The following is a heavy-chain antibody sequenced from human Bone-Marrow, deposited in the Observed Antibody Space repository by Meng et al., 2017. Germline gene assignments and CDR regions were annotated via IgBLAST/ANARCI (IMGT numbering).Heavy chain of an antibody. Sequence: QVQLQESGPGLVKPSGTLSLTCAVSGGSISSSNWWSWVRQPPGKGLEWIGEIYYSGNTYYNPSLKSLVNISVDTSKNQFSLKVSSVTAADTAVYYCARGSTNWFDPWGQGILVTVSS. CDR3: ARGSTNWFDP. V-gene: IGHV4-4*02. CDR1: GGSISSSNW. J-gene: IGHJ5*02. CDR2: IYYSGNT.